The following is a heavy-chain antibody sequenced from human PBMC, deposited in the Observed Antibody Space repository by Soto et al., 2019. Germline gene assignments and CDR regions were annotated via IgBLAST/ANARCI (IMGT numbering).Heavy chain of an antibody. D-gene: IGHD2-8*01. CDR1: GGSISSGGYY. V-gene: IGHV4-31*03. Sequence: PSETLSLTCTVSGGSISSGGYYWSWIRQHPGKGLEWIGYIYYSGSTYYNPSLKSRVTISVDTSKNQFSLKLSSVTAADTAVYYCARIGARDIVLTWGQGTLVTVSS. CDR3: ARIGARDIVLT. CDR2: IYYSGST. J-gene: IGHJ5*02.